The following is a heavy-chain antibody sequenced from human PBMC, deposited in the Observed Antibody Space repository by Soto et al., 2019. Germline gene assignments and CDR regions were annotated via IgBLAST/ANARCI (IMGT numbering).Heavy chain of an antibody. CDR1: GGTFSSYA. V-gene: IGHV1-69*06. CDR3: ARDSESSSSHDY. CDR2: IIPIFGTA. Sequence: QVQLVQSGAEVKKPGSSVKVSCKASGGTFSSYAISWVRQAPGQGLEWMGGIIPIFGTANYAQKFQGRVTITADKSTSTADMELSSLRSEDTSVDYCARDSESSSSHDYWGQGTLVTVAS. D-gene: IGHD6-13*01. J-gene: IGHJ4*02.